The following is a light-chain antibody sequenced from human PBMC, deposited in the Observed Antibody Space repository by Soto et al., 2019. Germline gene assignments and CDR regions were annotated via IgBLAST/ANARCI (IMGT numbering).Light chain of an antibody. CDR2: LKSDGSH. Sequence: QPVLTQSPSASASLGASVKLTCTLSRGHSTYTIAWHQQQPDKGPRYLMKLKSDGSHSKGDGIPDRFSGSSSGAERYLTISSLQSEDEADYYCQTWGTGIRVFGGGTQLTFL. CDR1: RGHSTYT. J-gene: IGLJ3*02. CDR3: QTWGTGIRV. V-gene: IGLV4-69*01.